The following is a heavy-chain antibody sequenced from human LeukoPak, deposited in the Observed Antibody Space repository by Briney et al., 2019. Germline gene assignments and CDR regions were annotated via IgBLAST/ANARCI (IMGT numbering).Heavy chain of an antibody. Sequence: GGSLRLSCAASEFSVGSNYMTWVRQAPGKGLEWVSLIYSGGSTYYADSVKGRFTISRDNPKNSLYLQMNSLRAEDTALYYCARALRPTKPAAALRDWGQGTLVTVSS. CDR3: ARALRPTKPAAALRD. CDR1: EFSVGSNY. CDR2: IYSGGST. D-gene: IGHD2-2*01. J-gene: IGHJ4*02. V-gene: IGHV3-66*01.